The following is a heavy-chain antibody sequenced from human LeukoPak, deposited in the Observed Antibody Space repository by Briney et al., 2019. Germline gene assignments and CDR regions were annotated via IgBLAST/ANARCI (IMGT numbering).Heavy chain of an antibody. J-gene: IGHJ4*02. CDR3: AKPLPN. Sequence: GGSLRLSCAASGFTFSNRSMSWVRQAPGKGLEWVSTIGASDGTTYYADSVKGRFTISRDNSKNTLYLQMNSLRAEDTAIYYCAKPLPNWGQGTLVTVSS. CDR2: IGASDGTT. CDR1: GFTFSNRS. V-gene: IGHV3-23*01.